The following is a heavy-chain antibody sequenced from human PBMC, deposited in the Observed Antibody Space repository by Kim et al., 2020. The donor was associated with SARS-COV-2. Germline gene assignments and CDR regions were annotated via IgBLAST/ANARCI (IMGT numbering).Heavy chain of an antibody. CDR3: ARQGGPYCGGDCYEVSFDP. CDR2: IYPGDSDT. D-gene: IGHD2-21*02. CDR1: GYSFTSYW. Sequence: GESLKISCKGSGYSFTSYWIGWVRQMPGKGLEWMGIIYPGDSDTRYSPSFQGQVTISADKSISTAYLQWSSLKASDTAMYYCARQGGPYCGGDCYEVSFDPWGQGTLVTVSS. V-gene: IGHV5-51*01. J-gene: IGHJ5*02.